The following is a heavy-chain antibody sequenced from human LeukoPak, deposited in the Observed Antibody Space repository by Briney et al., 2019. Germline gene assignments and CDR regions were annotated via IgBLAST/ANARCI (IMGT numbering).Heavy chain of an antibody. CDR3: ARALTVVTRRFPGGY. D-gene: IGHD2-21*02. CDR2: MNPNSGNT. Sequence: GASVKVSCKASGYDFISYDINWFRQATGQGLEWMGWMNPNSGNTGYAQKFQGRVTVTRNTSISTAYMELSSLRSEDTAVYYCARALTVVTRRFPGGYWGQGTLVTVSS. J-gene: IGHJ4*02. V-gene: IGHV1-8*01. CDR1: GYDFISYD.